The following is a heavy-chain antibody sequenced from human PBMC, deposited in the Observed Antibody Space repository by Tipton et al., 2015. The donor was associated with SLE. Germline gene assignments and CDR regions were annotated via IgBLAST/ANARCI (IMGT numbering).Heavy chain of an antibody. CDR2: IYHSGST. V-gene: IGHV4-38-2*02. Sequence: LRLSCTVSGYSISSDYYWGWIRQPPGKGLEWIGSIYHSGSTYYNPSLKSRVTISVDTSKNQFSLKLSSVTAADTAVYYCARGHRAAPSYWGQGTLVTVSS. D-gene: IGHD6-6*01. J-gene: IGHJ4*02. CDR1: GYSISSDYY. CDR3: ARGHRAAPSY.